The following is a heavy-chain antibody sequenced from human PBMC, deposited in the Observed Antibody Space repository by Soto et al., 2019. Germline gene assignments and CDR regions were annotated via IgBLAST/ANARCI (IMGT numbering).Heavy chain of an antibody. CDR1: GGTFSSYA. V-gene: IGHV1-69*06. D-gene: IGHD2-21*02. Sequence: VQLVQSGAEVKKPGSSVKVSCKASGGTFSSYAISWVRQAPGQGLEWMGGIIPIFGTANYAQKFQGRVTITADKSTSTAYMELSSLRSEDTAVYYCARGIAYCGGDCYSDTYYYYGMDVWGQGTTVTVSS. J-gene: IGHJ6*02. CDR3: ARGIAYCGGDCYSDTYYYYGMDV. CDR2: IIPIFGTA.